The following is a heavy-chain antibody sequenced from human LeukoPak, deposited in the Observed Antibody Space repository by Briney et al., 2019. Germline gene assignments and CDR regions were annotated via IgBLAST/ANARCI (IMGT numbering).Heavy chain of an antibody. D-gene: IGHD5-12*01. J-gene: IGHJ4*02. V-gene: IGHV3-23*01. CDR3: AKDEGYDPIYYLES. Sequence: GGSLRLSCAASGFTFYTYAMTWVRQAPGKGLEWVSALDAGGGNTYYADSVKGRFTISRDNSKNTVYLQMNSLSAEDTAVYYCAKDEGYDPIYYLESWGQGTLVTVSS. CDR2: LDAGGGNT. CDR1: GFTFYTYA.